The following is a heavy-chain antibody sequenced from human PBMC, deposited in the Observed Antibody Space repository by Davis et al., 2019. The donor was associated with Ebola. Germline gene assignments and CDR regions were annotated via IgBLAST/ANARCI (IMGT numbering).Heavy chain of an antibody. V-gene: IGHV3-33*03. Sequence: GGSLRLSCAGSGFTFSNSPMHWVRQAPGKGLEWVGLIWYDGSVKYYGDSVKGRFTISRDNSKDSAYLQMTSLRVEDMAVYYCATRFSNSDGALDIWGRGTLVTVSS. CDR2: IWYDGSVK. CDR3: ATRFSNSDGALDI. D-gene: IGHD1-7*01. J-gene: IGHJ3*02. CDR1: GFTFSNSP.